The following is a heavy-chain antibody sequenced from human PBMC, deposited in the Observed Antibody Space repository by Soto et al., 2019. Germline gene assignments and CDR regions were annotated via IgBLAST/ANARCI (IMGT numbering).Heavy chain of an antibody. D-gene: IGHD3-3*01. J-gene: IGHJ4*02. CDR1: GFSLSTSGVG. CDR3: AHRYDFLDLLAYYDY. V-gene: IGHV2-5*01. Sequence: QITLKESGPTLVKPTQPLTLTCTFSGFSLSTSGVGVGWIRQPPGKALEWLALIYWNDDKRYSPSLKSRLTITKDTSKNQVVLTMTNMDPVDTATYYCAHRYDFLDLLAYYDYWGQGTLVTVSS. CDR2: IYWNDDK.